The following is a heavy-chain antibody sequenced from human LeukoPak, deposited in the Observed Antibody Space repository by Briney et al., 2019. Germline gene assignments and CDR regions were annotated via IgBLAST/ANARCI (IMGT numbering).Heavy chain of an antibody. D-gene: IGHD2-15*01. CDR3: ARGVVVVAAALYFDY. Sequence: SETLSLTCAVYGGSFSGYYWSWIRQPPGKGLEWIGEINHSGSTNYNPSLKSRVTISVDTSKNQFSLKLSSVTAADTAVYYCARGVVVVAAALYFDYWGQGTLVTVSS. V-gene: IGHV4-34*01. J-gene: IGHJ4*02. CDR2: INHSGST. CDR1: GGSFSGYY.